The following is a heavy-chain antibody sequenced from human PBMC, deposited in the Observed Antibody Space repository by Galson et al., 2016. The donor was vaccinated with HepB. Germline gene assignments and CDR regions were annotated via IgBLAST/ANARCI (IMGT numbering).Heavy chain of an antibody. CDR1: GFTFDDYA. V-gene: IGHV3-9*01. Sequence: SLRLSCAASGFTFDDYAMHWVRQAPGKGLKWVASISWNSGSIGYADSVKGRFTISRDNAKNSLYLQMNSLRAEDTAFYYCAKATDWGQGTLVTVSS. J-gene: IGHJ4*02. CDR3: AKATD. CDR2: ISWNSGSI.